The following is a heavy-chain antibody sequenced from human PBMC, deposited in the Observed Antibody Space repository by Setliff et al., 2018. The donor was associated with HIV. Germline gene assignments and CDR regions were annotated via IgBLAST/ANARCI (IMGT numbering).Heavy chain of an antibody. CDR1: GYSFSTYW. J-gene: IGHJ6*02. Sequence: GESLKISCQGSGYSFSTYWIGWVRQMPGKGLEWMGLIYCGDSRTRYSPSFQGQVTISADKSISTAYLQWSSLKASDTATYYCARHINSYWYGDGMDVWGQGTTVTVSS. D-gene: IGHD2-8*02. CDR3: ARHINSYWYGDGMDV. V-gene: IGHV5-51*01. CDR2: IYCGDSRT.